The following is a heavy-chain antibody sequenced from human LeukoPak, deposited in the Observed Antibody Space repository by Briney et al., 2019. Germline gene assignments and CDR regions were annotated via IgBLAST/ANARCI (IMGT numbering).Heavy chain of an antibody. J-gene: IGHJ4*02. CDR1: GGSISTYY. V-gene: IGHV4-4*02. CDR3: ARGGYYYGSGSYYKRFDY. Sequence: SETLSLTCTVSGGSISTYYWSWVRQPPGKGLEWIGEIYHSGSTNYNPSLKSRVTISVDKSKNQFSLKLSSVTAADTAVYYCARGGYYYGSGSYYKRFDYWGQGTLVTVSS. D-gene: IGHD3-10*01. CDR2: IYHSGST.